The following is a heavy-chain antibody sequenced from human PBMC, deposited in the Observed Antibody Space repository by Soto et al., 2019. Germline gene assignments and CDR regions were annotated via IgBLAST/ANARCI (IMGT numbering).Heavy chain of an antibody. CDR3: AREGPAARRRLNWYLGL. CDR1: GFTLSDYC. V-gene: IGHV3-33*01. D-gene: IGHD6-6*01. CDR2: IWYDGRNT. Sequence: XVFLRLSFAASGFTLSDYCLHWVRQAPGKGLEWVSVIWYDGRNTHYADSVKGRFTISSDYSQNTMHLQMNSLRVEDTAVYYCAREGPAARRRLNWYLGLCGRGTLVTVSS. J-gene: IGHJ2*01.